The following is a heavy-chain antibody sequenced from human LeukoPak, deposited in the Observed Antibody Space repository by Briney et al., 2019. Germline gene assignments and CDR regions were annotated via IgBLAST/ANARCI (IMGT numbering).Heavy chain of an antibody. D-gene: IGHD6-19*01. J-gene: IGHJ6*02. Sequence: GGSLRLSCAASGFTFSSYGMHWVRQAPGKGLEWVAVIWYDGSNKHYADSVKGRFTISRDNSKNTLYLQMNSLRAEDTAVYYCARSYGQVAGIYYYYGMDVWGQGTTVTVSS. CDR1: GFTFSSYG. CDR3: ARSYGQVAGIYYYYGMDV. CDR2: IWYDGSNK. V-gene: IGHV3-33*01.